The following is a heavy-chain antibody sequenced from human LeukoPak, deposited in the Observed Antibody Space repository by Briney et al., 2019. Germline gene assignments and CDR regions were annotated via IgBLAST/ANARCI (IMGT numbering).Heavy chain of an antibody. D-gene: IGHD3-22*01. CDR2: IYYSGST. V-gene: IGHV4-39*07. Sequence: SETLSLTCTVSGGSISSSSYYWGWIRQPPGKGLEWIGSIYYSGSTYYNPSLKSRVTISVDTSKNQFSLKLSSVTAADTAVYYCASETIVVITSRYSTFWGQGTLVTVSS. J-gene: IGHJ4*02. CDR3: ASETIVVITSRYSTF. CDR1: GGSISSSSYY.